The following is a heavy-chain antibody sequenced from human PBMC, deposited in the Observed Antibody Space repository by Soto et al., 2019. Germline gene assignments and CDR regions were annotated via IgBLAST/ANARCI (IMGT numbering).Heavy chain of an antibody. CDR3: ARDQAAAGTFDAFDI. V-gene: IGHV3-21*01. CDR2: ISSSSYI. Sequence: GGSLRLSCAASGFTFSSYSMNWVRQAPGKGLEWVSSISSSSYIYYADSVKGRFTISRDNAKNSLYLQMNSLRAEDTAVYYCARDQAAAGTFDAFDIWGQGTMVTVSS. J-gene: IGHJ3*02. CDR1: GFTFSSYS. D-gene: IGHD6-13*01.